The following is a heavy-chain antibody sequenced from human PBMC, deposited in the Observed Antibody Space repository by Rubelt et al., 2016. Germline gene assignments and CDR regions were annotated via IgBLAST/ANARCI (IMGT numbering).Heavy chain of an antibody. CDR3: ATDLLWNAY. CDR1: GYTFTGYY. Sequence: QVQLVQSGAEVKKPGSSVKVSCKASGYTFTGYYMHWVRQAPGQGLEWMGRINPNSGGKNEAQKCQGRGTMTGDSDISTAYMELSRLRSDDTAVYYCATDLLWNAYWGQGTLVTVSS. CDR2: INPNSGGK. D-gene: IGHD2-21*01. J-gene: IGHJ4*02. V-gene: IGHV1-2*06.